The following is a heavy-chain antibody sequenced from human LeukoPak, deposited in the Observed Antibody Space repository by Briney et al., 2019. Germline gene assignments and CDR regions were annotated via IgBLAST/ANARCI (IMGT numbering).Heavy chain of an antibody. J-gene: IGHJ4*02. CDR1: GFTFSSYA. D-gene: IGHD3-10*01. Sequence: GGSLRLSCAASGFTFSSYAMSWVRQAPGKGLEWVSAISGSGGSTYYADSVKGRFTISRDNSKNTLYLQMNSLRAEDTAVYYCAKDPGLLWFGELSNGYFDYWGQGTLVTVSS. V-gene: IGHV3-23*01. CDR3: AKDPGLLWFGELSNGYFDY. CDR2: ISGSGGST.